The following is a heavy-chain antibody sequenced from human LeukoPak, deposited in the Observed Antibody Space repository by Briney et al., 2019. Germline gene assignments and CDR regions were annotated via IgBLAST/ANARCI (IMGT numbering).Heavy chain of an antibody. CDR3: ARSPTYYYDSSGFFFDY. CDR1: GGTFSSYA. Sequence: ASVKVSCKASGGTFSSYAISWVRQAPGQGLEWMGRIIPIFGTANYAQKFQGRVTITTDESTSTAYMELSSLRSEDTAVYYCARSPTYYYDSSGFFFDYWGQGTLVTVSS. V-gene: IGHV1-69*05. CDR2: IIPIFGTA. D-gene: IGHD3-22*01. J-gene: IGHJ4*02.